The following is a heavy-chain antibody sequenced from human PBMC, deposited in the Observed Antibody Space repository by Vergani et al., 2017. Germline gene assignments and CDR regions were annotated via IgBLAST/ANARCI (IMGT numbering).Heavy chain of an antibody. CDR3: ARRIPGTSGIAAALGFDP. D-gene: IGHD6-13*01. V-gene: IGHV4-4*02. CDR2: IYHSGST. J-gene: IGHJ5*02. CDR1: GGSISSSNW. Sequence: QVQLQESGPGLVKPSGTLSLTCAVSGGSISSSNWWSWVRQPPGKGLEGIGEIYHSGSTNYNPSLKSRVTISVDKSTNPFSLKLSSVTAADTAVYYCARRIPGTSGIAAALGFDPWGQGTLVTVSS.